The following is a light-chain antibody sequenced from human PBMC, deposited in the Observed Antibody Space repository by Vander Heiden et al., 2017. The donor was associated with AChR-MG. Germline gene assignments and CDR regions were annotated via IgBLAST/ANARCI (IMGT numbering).Light chain of an antibody. V-gene: IGLV7-46*01. CDR2: DTD. CDR1: IGAVTSGHS. CDR3: LLSYSGARLV. Sequence: QAVVTQAPSLTVSTGGTVTLTCGSSIGAVTSGHSPYWLQQKPVHPPRTLIYDTDNTHSWTPARFSGSLLGGNAALTLSGAQPEEEAEYHCLLSYSGARLVFGGGTKLTVL. J-gene: IGLJ2*01.